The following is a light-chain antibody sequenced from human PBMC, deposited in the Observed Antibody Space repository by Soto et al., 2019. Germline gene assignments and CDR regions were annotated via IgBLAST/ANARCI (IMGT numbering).Light chain of an antibody. CDR3: CSYAGSSTFV. J-gene: IGLJ2*01. Sequence: QSALTQPASVSGSPGQSFTISCTGTSSDVGSYNLVSWYQQHPGKAPKLMIYEGSKRPSGVSNRFSGSKSGNTASLTISGLQAEDEADYYCCSYAGSSTFVFGGGTKVTVL. CDR1: SSDVGSYNL. CDR2: EGS. V-gene: IGLV2-23*03.